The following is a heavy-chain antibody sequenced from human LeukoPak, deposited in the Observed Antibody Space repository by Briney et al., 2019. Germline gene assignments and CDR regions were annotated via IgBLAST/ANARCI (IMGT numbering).Heavy chain of an antibody. CDR3: AKTIFGVVIWDAFDI. V-gene: IGHV3-23*01. J-gene: IGHJ3*02. Sequence: HTGGSLRLSCAASGFTFSSYAMSWVRQAPGKGLEWVSAISGSGGSTYYADSVKGRFTISRDNSKNTLYLQMNSLRAEDTAVYYCAKTIFGVVIWDAFDIWGQGTMVTVSS. D-gene: IGHD3-3*01. CDR1: GFTFSSYA. CDR2: ISGSGGST.